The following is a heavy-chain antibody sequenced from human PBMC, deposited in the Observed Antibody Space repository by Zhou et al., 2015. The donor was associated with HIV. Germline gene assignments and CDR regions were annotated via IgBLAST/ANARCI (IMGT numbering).Heavy chain of an antibody. CDR2: IIPIFGTA. CDR1: GGTFSSYA. D-gene: IGHD3-3*01. V-gene: IGHV1-69*12. CDR3: ARAQRPYYDFYTPLYYYYGMDV. Sequence: QVQLVQSGAEVKKPGSSVKVSCKASGGTFSSYAISWVRQAPGQGLEWMGGIIPIFGTANYAQKFQGRVTITADESTSTAYMELSSLRSEDTAVYYCARAQRPYYDFYTPLYYYYGMDVWGQGTTVTVSS. J-gene: IGHJ6*02.